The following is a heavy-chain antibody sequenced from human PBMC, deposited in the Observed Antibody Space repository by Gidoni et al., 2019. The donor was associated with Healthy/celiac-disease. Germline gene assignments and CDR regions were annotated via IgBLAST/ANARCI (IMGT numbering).Heavy chain of an antibody. Sequence: EVQPLASGGGLVQPGGSLRLSCAASGFTFTNYAMGWVRQDPGKGLEWVSTISDSGGRTYHADSVKGRFAISRDNSKNTRHLQMNSLRAEDTAIYYCASCQGRSSWSAIDYWGQGTLVTVSS. J-gene: IGHJ4*02. D-gene: IGHD6-13*01. V-gene: IGHV3-23*01. CDR3: ASCQGRSSWSAIDY. CDR1: GFTFTNYA. CDR2: ISDSGGRT.